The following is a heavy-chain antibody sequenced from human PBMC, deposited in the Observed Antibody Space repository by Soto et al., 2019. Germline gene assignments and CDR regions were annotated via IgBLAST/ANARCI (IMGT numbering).Heavy chain of an antibody. D-gene: IGHD2-2*02. CDR3: ARDRNTLYGMDV. V-gene: IGHV3-66*01. CDR1: GFTVSSNY. Sequence: EVQLVESGGGLVQPGGSLRLSCAASGFTVSSNYMSWVRRAPGKGLEWVSFIYSGSSTYYADSVKGRFTISRDNSKNTLYRQMNSLRAEDTAVYYCARDRNTLYGMDVWGQGTTVTVSS. J-gene: IGHJ6*02. CDR2: IYSGSST.